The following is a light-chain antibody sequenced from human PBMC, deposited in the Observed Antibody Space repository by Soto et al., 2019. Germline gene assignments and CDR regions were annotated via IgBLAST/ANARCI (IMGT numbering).Light chain of an antibody. J-gene: IGKJ1*01. CDR3: QHYANSVWT. Sequence: IVLTQSPGTLSLSPGERATLSCRASQSVSSTSLDWYQQKPGQAPRLLIYGAFNRATGIPDRFSGSASGTDFTLTISRLEAEDLGVYYCQHYANSVWTFGQGTTVEIK. CDR2: GAF. V-gene: IGKV3-20*01. CDR1: QSVSSTS.